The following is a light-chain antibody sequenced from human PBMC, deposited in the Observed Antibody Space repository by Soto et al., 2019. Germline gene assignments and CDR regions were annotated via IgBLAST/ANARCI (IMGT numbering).Light chain of an antibody. J-gene: IGKJ5*01. V-gene: IGKV3-20*01. Sequence: IVMTQSPGTLSLSPGERATLPCRASQSFSNQYQAWYQQRSGQAPRLXXYGASVRANGIPDRFSGSGSGTDLTLTISRLETADFAMYDCQQYGSSPPITFGQGTRLEI. CDR3: QQYGSSPPIT. CDR2: GAS. CDR1: QSFSNQY.